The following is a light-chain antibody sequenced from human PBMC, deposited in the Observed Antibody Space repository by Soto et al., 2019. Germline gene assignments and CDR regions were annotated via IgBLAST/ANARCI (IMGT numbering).Light chain of an antibody. CDR1: QSVSSSY. CDR3: QQYGKSPWT. CDR2: GAS. Sequence: EIVLTQSPGTLSLSPGERATLSCRASQSVSSSYLAWYQQKPGQAPRLLIYGASSRATGIPDRFSGSGSGTDFPLTISRLEPEDFAVYHCQQYGKSPWTFGQGTKVEIK. J-gene: IGKJ1*01. V-gene: IGKV3-20*01.